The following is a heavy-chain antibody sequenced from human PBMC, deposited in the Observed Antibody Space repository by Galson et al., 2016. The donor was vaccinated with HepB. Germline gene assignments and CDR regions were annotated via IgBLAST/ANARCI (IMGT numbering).Heavy chain of an antibody. CDR1: GFTFSGYN. CDR2: ISSGSSAI. D-gene: IGHD1-14*01. V-gene: IGHV3-48*02. Sequence: SLRISCAASGFTFSGYNMAWVRQAPGKGLEWVSYISSGSSAIYYADSVKGRFTISRDNAKNSLYLQMNSLRDEDTAIYFCARDGNHGYDMDYWGQGTLVTVSS. CDR3: ARDGNHGYDMDY. J-gene: IGHJ4*02.